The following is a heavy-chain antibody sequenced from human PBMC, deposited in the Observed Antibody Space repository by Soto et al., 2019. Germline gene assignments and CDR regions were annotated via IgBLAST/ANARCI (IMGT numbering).Heavy chain of an antibody. CDR2: ISSYGADT. J-gene: IGHJ4*02. Sequence: PGGSLRLSCSASGFTFNSYAMHWVRQAPGKGLEFVSAISSYGADTYYADPVKGRFAISRDNSKNTLYLQMSSLRAEDTALYYCVKEGYMRSDWYGQFDYWGQGALVTVS. CDR1: GFTFNSYA. V-gene: IGHV3-64D*06. CDR3: VKEGYMRSDWYGQFDY. D-gene: IGHD6-19*01.